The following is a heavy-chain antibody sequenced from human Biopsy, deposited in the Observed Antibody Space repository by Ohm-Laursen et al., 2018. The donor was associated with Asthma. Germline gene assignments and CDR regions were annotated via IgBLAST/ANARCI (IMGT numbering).Heavy chain of an antibody. CDR2: ISKDASTQ. CDR3: VRDGTDDAFDI. Sequence: SMRLSCSAPGFSFSNFAIHWVRQAPGKGLEWVGVISKDASTQDYADSVKGRFTMARDNSKNTLDLQMNSLREEDTAVYYCVRDGTDDAFDIWGQGTVVSVSS. D-gene: IGHD1-1*01. V-gene: IGHV3-30*01. J-gene: IGHJ3*02. CDR1: GFSFSNFA.